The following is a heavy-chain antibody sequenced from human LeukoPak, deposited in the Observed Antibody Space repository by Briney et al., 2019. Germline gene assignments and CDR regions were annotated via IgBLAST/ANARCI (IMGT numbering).Heavy chain of an antibody. CDR3: ARLIEDFWSGYYYDY. D-gene: IGHD3-3*01. J-gene: IGHJ4*02. V-gene: IGHV1-69*05. CDR1: VGTFSSYA. Sequence: SVNVSCKASVGTFSSYAISWVRQAPGQGLEGMGGIIPIFGTANYAQKFQGRVTITTDESTSTAYMELSSLRSEDTAVYYCARLIEDFWSGYYYDYWGQGTLVTVSS. CDR2: IIPIFGTA.